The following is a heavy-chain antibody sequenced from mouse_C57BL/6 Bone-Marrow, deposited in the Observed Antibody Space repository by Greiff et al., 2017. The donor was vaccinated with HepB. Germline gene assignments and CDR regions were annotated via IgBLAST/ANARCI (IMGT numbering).Heavy chain of an antibody. CDR3: VRDDYYGSSYYAMDY. V-gene: IGHV10-3*01. CDR2: IRSKSSNYAT. CDR1: GFTFNTYA. D-gene: IGHD1-1*01. J-gene: IGHJ4*01. Sequence: VQLKQSGGGLVQPKGSLKLSCAASGFTFNTYAMHWVRQAPGKGLEWVARIRSKSSNYATYYADSVKDRFTISRDDSQSMLYLQMNNLKTEDTAMYYCVRDDYYGSSYYAMDYWGQGTSVTVSS.